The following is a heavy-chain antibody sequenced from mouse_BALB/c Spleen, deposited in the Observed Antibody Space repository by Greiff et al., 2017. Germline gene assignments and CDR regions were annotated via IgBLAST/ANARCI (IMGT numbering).Heavy chain of an antibody. J-gene: IGHJ4*01. V-gene: IGHV1S29*02. CDR2: IYPYNGDA. CDR3: ARRADYYAMDY. D-gene: IGHD3-3*01. Sequence: EVQLQQSGPELVKPGASVKISCKASGYTFTDYNMHWVKQSHGKSLEWIGYIYPYNGDASYNQKFKGKATMTVDKSSSTAYMELARLTSEDSAIYYCARRADYYAMDYWGQGTSVTVSS. CDR1: GYTFTDYN.